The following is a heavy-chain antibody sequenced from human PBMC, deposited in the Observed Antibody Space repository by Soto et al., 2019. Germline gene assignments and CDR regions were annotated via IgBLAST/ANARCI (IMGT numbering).Heavy chain of an antibody. V-gene: IGHV1-8*01. CDR1: GYSFTSYD. J-gene: IGHJ5*02. CDR2: MDPSTGNT. Sequence: QGQLVQSGAEVKKPGASVRVSCKTSGYSFTSYDINWVRQAKGQGLEWMGWMDPSTGNTGYAQNLQGRVTLTRDTSIGTAYMELRSLSSQDTAVYYCVTTAFASGSWGQGTLVTVSS. D-gene: IGHD3-22*01. CDR3: VTTAFASGS.